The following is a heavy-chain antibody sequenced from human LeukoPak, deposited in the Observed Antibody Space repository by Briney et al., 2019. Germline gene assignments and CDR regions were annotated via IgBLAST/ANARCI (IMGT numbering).Heavy chain of an antibody. D-gene: IGHD1-26*01. CDR1: GFTFSSYG. J-gene: IGHJ6*03. CDR2: ISGSGGST. CDR3: AKDLVGATLYYYYYMDV. Sequence: PGGSLRLSCAASGFTFSSYGMSWVRQAPGKGLEWVSAISGSGGSTYYADSVKGRFTISRDNSKNTLYLQMNSLRAEDTAVYYCAKDLVGATLYYYYYMDVWGKGTTVTISS. V-gene: IGHV3-23*01.